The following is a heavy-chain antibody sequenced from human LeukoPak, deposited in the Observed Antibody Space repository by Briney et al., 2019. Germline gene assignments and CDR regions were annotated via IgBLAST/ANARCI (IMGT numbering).Heavy chain of an antibody. CDR2: INHSGST. CDR3: ARASISSFSGRFDY. Sequence: SETLSLTCAVYGGSFSGYYWSWIRQPPGKGLEWIGEINHSGSTNYNPSLKSRVTISVDTSKNQFSLKLSSVTAADTAVYYCARASISSFSGRFDYWGQGTLVNVSS. CDR1: GGSFSGYY. D-gene: IGHD1-26*01. V-gene: IGHV4-34*01. J-gene: IGHJ4*02.